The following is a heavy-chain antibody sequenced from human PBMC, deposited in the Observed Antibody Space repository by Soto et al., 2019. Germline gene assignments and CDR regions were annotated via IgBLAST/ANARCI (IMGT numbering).Heavy chain of an antibody. J-gene: IGHJ4*02. V-gene: IGHV3-30*02. Sequence: GGSLRLSCVCSGFIFSNNGMHGVRQTPGKGLEWVAFMSYDGSDTFYADSVKGRFTISRDNSKNTLFLHMSNLRAEDTAMYYCTIVRVADSALDHWGQGTLVTVSS. D-gene: IGHD3-10*02. CDR1: GFIFSNNG. CDR2: MSYDGSDT. CDR3: TIVRVADSALDH.